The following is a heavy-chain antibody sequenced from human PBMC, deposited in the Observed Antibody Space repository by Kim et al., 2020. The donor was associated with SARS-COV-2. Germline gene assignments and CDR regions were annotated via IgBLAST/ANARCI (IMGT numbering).Heavy chain of an antibody. CDR3: ARGGYCSGGSCAPGGMDV. D-gene: IGHD2-15*01. Sequence: KGRFTISRDNAKNSLYLQMNSLRAEDTAVYYCARGGYCSGGSCAPGGMDVWGQGTTVTVSS. V-gene: IGHV3-7*04. J-gene: IGHJ6*02.